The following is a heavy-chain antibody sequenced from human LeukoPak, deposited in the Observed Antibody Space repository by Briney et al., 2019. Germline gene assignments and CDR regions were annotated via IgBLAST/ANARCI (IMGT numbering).Heavy chain of an antibody. Sequence: ASVKVSCKASGGTFSSYAISWVRQAPGQGLEWMGGIIPILGTANYAQKFQGRVTITTDESTSTAYMELSSLRSEDTAVYYCARFLATSDYGDYGDTGHWGQGTLVTVSS. CDR2: IIPILGTA. CDR3: ARFLATSDYGDYGDTGH. J-gene: IGHJ4*02. D-gene: IGHD4-17*01. CDR1: GGTFSSYA. V-gene: IGHV1-69*05.